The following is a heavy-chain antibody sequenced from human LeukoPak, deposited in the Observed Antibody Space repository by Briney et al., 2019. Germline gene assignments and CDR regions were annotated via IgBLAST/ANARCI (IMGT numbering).Heavy chain of an antibody. D-gene: IGHD2-15*01. CDR3: ARGGRSRYPPPFDY. J-gene: IGHJ4*02. Sequence: SQTLSLTCAVSGGSISSGGYSWSWIRQPPGKGLEWIGYIYHSGSTYYNPSLKSRVTISVDRSKNQFSLKLSSATAADTAVYYCARGGRSRYPPPFDYWGQGTLVTVSS. V-gene: IGHV4-30-2*01. CDR2: IYHSGST. CDR1: GGSISSGGYS.